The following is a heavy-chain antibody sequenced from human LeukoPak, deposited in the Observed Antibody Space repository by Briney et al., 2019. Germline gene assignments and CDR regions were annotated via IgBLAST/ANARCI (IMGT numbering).Heavy chain of an antibody. V-gene: IGHV4-4*07. CDR1: GGAISSYY. J-gene: IGHJ1*01. CDR2: ISTSGST. D-gene: IGHD3-22*01. Sequence: SETLSLTCTVSGGAISSYYWSWIRQPAGKGLEWIGRISTSGSTSYNPSLKSRVTISVDTSKNQFSLKLNSVTAADTAVYYCARGVSYYDSSGYYNEYFQHWGQGTLVTVSS. CDR3: ARGVSYYDSSGYYNEYFQH.